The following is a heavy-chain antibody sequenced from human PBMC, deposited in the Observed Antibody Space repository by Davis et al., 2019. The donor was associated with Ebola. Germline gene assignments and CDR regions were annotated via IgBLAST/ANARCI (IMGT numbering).Heavy chain of an antibody. D-gene: IGHD1-7*01. J-gene: IGHJ5*02. CDR3: GRSITGTRSGEGWFDP. Sequence: SQTLALTCSISWDSVSSNTAAWHCIRQSPWRGREWLGRTYYSSKWYNDYAVSLRGRISIKPDTSKNQFSLQLNSVTPEDTAVYYCGRSITGTRSGEGWFDPWGQGTLVTVSS. V-gene: IGHV6-1*01. CDR2: TYYSSKWYN. CDR1: WDSVSSNTAA.